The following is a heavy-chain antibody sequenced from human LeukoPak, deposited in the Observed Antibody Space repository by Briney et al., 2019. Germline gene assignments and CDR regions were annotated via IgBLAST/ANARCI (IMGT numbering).Heavy chain of an antibody. CDR3: ARDLVQLWSKDY. CDR1: GFTFSSYS. J-gene: IGHJ4*02. V-gene: IGHV3-48*02. D-gene: IGHD5-18*01. CDR2: ISSSSSTI. Sequence: PGGSLRLSCAASGFTFSSYSMNWVRHAPGKGLEWVSYISSSSSTIFYADSVQGRFTISRDNAKNSLYLQMNSLRDEDTAVYYCARDLVQLWSKDYWGQGTLVTVSS.